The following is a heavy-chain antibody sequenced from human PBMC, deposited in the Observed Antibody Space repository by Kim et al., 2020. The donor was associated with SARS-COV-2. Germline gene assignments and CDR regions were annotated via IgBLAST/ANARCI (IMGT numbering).Heavy chain of an antibody. CDR2: IDPSDSYT. CDR1: GYSFTSYW. D-gene: IGHD6-13*01. V-gene: IGHV5-10-1*01. J-gene: IGHJ5*02. CDR3: ARHVTSRAAAGNWFDP. Sequence: GESLKISCKGSGYSFTSYWISWVRQMPGKGLEWMGRIDPSDSYTNYTPSFQGHVTISADKSISTAYLQWSSLKASDTAMYYCARHVTSRAAAGNWFDPWGQGTLVTVSS.